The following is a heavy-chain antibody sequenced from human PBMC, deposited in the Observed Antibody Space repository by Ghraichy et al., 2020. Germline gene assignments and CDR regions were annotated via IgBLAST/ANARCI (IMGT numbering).Heavy chain of an antibody. V-gene: IGHV3-7*04. CDR1: GFTFSTSW. CDR2: IKPDGTEK. CDR3: ARDRSSNWYPYLDY. Sequence: GGSLRLSCAASGFTFSTSWMSWVRQAPGKGLEWVANIKPDGTEKYYVDSVKGRFTISRDNAKNSLYLQMNSLRVEDTAVYYRARDRSSNWYPYLDYWGQGTLVTVYS. J-gene: IGHJ4*02. D-gene: IGHD6-13*01.